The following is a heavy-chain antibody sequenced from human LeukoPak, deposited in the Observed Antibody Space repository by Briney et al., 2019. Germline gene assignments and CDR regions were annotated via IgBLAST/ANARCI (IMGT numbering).Heavy chain of an antibody. CDR2: IQDDEGNK. J-gene: IGHJ6*03. D-gene: IGHD2-15*01. CDR3: AKQMVERPHYYYMDV. V-gene: IGHV3-30*02. CDR1: GFIFSSFG. Sequence: GGSLRLSCAASGFIFSSFGMHWVRQAPGKGLEWVAFIQDDEGNKFYADSVKGRFTISRDNSKNPLFLQMNSLRPEDTALYYCAKQMVERPHYYYMDVWGKGTTVTVSS.